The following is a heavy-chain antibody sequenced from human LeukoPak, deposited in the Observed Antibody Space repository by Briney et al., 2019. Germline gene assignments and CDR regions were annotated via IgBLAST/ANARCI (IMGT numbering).Heavy chain of an antibody. Sequence: PGRSLRLSCAASGFTFSSDGMHWVRQAPGKGLEWVAVISYDGSNKYYADSVKGRFTISRDNSKNTLYLQMNSLRAEDTAVYYCAKASWDEGLYYYFDYWGQGTLVTVSS. CDR1: GFTFSSDG. D-gene: IGHD2-2*01. CDR2: ISYDGSNK. CDR3: AKASWDEGLYYYFDY. V-gene: IGHV3-30*18. J-gene: IGHJ4*02.